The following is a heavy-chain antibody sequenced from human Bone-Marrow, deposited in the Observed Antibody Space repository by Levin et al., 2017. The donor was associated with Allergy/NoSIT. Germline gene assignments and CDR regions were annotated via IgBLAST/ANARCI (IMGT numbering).Heavy chain of an antibody. V-gene: IGHV3-74*01. Sequence: GGSLRLSCVASGFTFSNYWIHWVRQVPGKGPVWVSRVSGDGTTTYYADSVKGRFTISRNNAENTVYLQMNSLTDEDTAVYYCARINCGGHCDGRDWYFDLWGRGTLVTVS. CDR1: GFTFSNYW. CDR2: VSGDGTTT. CDR3: ARINCGGHCDGRDWYFDL. D-gene: IGHD2-21*02. J-gene: IGHJ2*01.